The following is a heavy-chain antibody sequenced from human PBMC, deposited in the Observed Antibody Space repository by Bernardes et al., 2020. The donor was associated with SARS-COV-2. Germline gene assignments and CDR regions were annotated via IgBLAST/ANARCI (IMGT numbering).Heavy chain of an antibody. CDR3: ARDQWRPDYYYGLDV. CDR1: GFTFSDHY. V-gene: IGHV3-72*01. D-gene: IGHD6-19*01. Sequence: GFLRLSCAASGFTFSDHYMDWVRQAPGKGLEWVGRSSGKGVSYPTAYAASGNCRFTSTRDDSTHSVYLQMNSLKIEDTAVYYCARDQWRPDYYYGLDVWGQGTKVTVS. J-gene: IGHJ6*02. CDR2: SSGKGVSYPT.